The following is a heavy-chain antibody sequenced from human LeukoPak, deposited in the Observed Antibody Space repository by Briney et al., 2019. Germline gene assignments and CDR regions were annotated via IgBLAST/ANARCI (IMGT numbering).Heavy chain of an antibody. V-gene: IGHV3-23*01. CDR3: AKADYYSYMDV. CDR1: GFTVSSNY. CDR2: ISASGGTT. J-gene: IGHJ6*03. Sequence: GGSLRLSCAASGFTVSSNYMSWVRQAPGKGLEWVSTISASGGTTYYADFVKDRFTISRDNSKNTLFLQLNSLRAEDTAVYYCAKADYYSYMDVWGKGTTVTVSS.